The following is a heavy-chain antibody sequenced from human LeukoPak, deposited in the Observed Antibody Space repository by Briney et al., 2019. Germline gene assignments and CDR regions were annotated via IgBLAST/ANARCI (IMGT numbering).Heavy chain of an antibody. CDR3: ARDISPQWLARGDFAFDI. CDR1: GGTFSSYA. J-gene: IGHJ3*02. CDR2: INPNSGGT. Sequence: ASVKVSCKASGGTFSSYAISWVRQAPGQGLEWMGWINPNSGGTNYAQKFQGRVTMTRDTSISTAYMELSRLRSDDTAVYYCARDISPQWLARGDFAFDIWGQGTMVTVSS. D-gene: IGHD6-19*01. V-gene: IGHV1-2*02.